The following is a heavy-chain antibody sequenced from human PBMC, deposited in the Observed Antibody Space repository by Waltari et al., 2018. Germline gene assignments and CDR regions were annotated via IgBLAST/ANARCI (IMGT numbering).Heavy chain of an antibody. CDR3: ARDAIAQRVDWFDP. D-gene: IGHD2-15*01. CDR2: IIPILGIA. CDR1: GGTFSSYT. J-gene: IGHJ5*02. V-gene: IGHV1-69*08. Sequence: QVQLVQSGAEVKKPGSSVKVSCKASGGTFSSYTISWVRQAPGQGLEWMGRIIPILGIANYAQKFQGRVTITADKSTSTAYMELSSLRSEDTAVYYCARDAIAQRVDWFDPWGQGTLVTVSS.